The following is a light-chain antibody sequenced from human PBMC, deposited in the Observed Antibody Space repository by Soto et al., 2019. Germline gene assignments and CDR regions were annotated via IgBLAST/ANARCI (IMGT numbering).Light chain of an antibody. J-gene: IGLJ2*01. CDR2: NTN. CDR3: VLYMGRGIVI. CDR1: SGSVSTTYS. Sequence: QAVVTQEPSFSVSPGGTVTLSCGLNSGSVSTTYSPSWYQQTPGQAPRTLIYNTNTRSSGVPDRFSGSILENKAALTITGAQADDESDYYCVLYMGRGIVIFGGGTKLTVL. V-gene: IGLV8-61*01.